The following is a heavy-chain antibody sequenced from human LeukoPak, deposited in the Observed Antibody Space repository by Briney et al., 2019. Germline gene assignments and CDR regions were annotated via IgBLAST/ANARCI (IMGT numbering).Heavy chain of an antibody. CDR1: GFTFSSYA. V-gene: IGHV3-30-3*01. D-gene: IGHD2-21*02. J-gene: IGHJ3*02. CDR2: ISYDGSNK. Sequence: PGGSLRLSCAASGFTFSSYAMHWVRQAPGKGLEWVAVISYDGSNKYYADSVKDRFTISRDNSKNTLYLQMNSLRAEDTAVYYCATGYSYCGGDCYSGNAFDIWGQGTMVTVSS. CDR3: ATGYSYCGGDCYSGNAFDI.